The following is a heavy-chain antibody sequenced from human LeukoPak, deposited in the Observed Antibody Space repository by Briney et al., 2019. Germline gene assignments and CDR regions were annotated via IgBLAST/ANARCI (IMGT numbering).Heavy chain of an antibody. Sequence: SETLSLTCAVYGGSFSGYYWSWIRQPPGKGLEWIGEINHSGSTNYNPSLKSRVTISVDTSKSQFSLKLSSVTAADTAVYYCARGLPMIVVRWGAIDYWGQGTLVTVSS. CDR1: GGSFSGYY. CDR2: INHSGST. J-gene: IGHJ4*02. V-gene: IGHV4-34*01. CDR3: ARGLPMIVVRWGAIDY. D-gene: IGHD3-22*01.